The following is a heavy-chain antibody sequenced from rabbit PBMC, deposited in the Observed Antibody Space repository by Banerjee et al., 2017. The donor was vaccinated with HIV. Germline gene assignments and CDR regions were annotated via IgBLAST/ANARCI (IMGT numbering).Heavy chain of an antibody. J-gene: IGHJ4*01. V-gene: IGHV1S45*01. CDR1: GFSFTNKYV. CDR2: INTSTGNT. D-gene: IGHD4-2*01. Sequence: QEQLEESGGDLVKPEGSLTLTCTASGFSFTNKYVMCWVRQAPGKGLEWIACINTSTGNTVYASWAKGRFTISKTSSTTVTLQMTSLTAADTATYFCARAYAGVIGWNFNLWGPGTLVTVS. CDR3: ARAYAGVIGWNFNL.